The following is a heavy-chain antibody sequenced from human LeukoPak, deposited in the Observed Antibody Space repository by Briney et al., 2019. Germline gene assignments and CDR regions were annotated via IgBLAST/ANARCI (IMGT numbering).Heavy chain of an antibody. D-gene: IGHD5-24*01. Sequence: SETLSLTCTVSGGSISSSSYYWSWIRQPPGKGLEWIGEINHSGSTNYNPSLKSRVTISVDTSKNQFSLKLSSVTAADTAVYYCARVRHRRDGYNSDYWGQGTLVTVSS. J-gene: IGHJ4*02. CDR2: INHSGST. CDR1: GGSISSSSYY. V-gene: IGHV4-39*07. CDR3: ARVRHRRDGYNSDY.